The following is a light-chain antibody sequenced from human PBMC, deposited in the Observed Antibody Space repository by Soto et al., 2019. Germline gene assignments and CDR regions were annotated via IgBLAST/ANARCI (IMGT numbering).Light chain of an antibody. J-gene: IGKJ1*01. CDR3: QQYGSSPRT. Sequence: EIVLTQSPGTLSLSPGERATLSCRASQSVSSSYLAWYQQKPGQAPRLLSYGASSRATGIPDRFSGSGSGTDFTLTISRLEPEDFAVYYCQQYGSSPRTFGPGTKVEIK. CDR2: GAS. CDR1: QSVSSSY. V-gene: IGKV3-20*01.